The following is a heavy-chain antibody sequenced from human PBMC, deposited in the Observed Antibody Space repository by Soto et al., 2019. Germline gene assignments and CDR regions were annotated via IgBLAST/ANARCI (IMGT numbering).Heavy chain of an antibody. D-gene: IGHD1-26*01. CDR1: GYTLTELS. V-gene: IGHV1-24*01. J-gene: IGHJ4*02. CDR2: FDPEDGET. Sequence: ASVKVSCKFSGYTLTELSMHWVRQAPGKGLEWMGGFDPEDGETIYAQKFQGRVTMTEDTSTDTAYMELSSLRSEDTAVYYCATGDWSPGKNKKVGAHSDLDYWGQGTLVTVSS. CDR3: ATGDWSPGKNKKVGAHSDLDY.